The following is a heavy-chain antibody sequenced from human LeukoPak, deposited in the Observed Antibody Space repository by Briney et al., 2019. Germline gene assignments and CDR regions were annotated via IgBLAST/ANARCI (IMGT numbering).Heavy chain of an antibody. CDR2: ISSSGSTI. V-gene: IGHV3-48*03. Sequence: PGGSLRLSCAASGFTFSSYEMNRVRQAPGKGLEWVSYISSSGSTIYYADSVKGRFTISRDNAKNSLYLQMNSLRAEDTAVYYCARGGSIAAAGIAFDIWGQGTMVTVSS. CDR1: GFTFSSYE. D-gene: IGHD6-13*01. CDR3: ARGGSIAAAGIAFDI. J-gene: IGHJ3*02.